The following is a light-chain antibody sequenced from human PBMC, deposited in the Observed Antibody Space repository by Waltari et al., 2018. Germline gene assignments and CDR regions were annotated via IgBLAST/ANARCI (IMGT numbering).Light chain of an antibody. Sequence: EIVLTQSPGTLFLSPGESATLSCRASQSVSNNQLAWYQQSPGQAPRLGIYGAFARATAIPDRFSGTGSGTDFTLTISRLEPEDFAMYYCQQYGSSPLTFGQGTRLEIK. CDR1: QSVSNNQ. CDR3: QQYGSSPLT. V-gene: IGKV3-20*01. CDR2: GAF. J-gene: IGKJ5*01.